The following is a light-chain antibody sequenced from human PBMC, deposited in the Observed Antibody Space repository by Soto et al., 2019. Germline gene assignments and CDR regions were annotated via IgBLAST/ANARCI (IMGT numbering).Light chain of an antibody. V-gene: IGKV3-15*01. J-gene: IGKJ4*01. CDR1: QSVSRN. Sequence: EIVMTQSPATLSVSPGENATLSCRASQSVSRNLAWYQQKPGQGPRLLIYDASTRATGIPARFSGSGTGTEFTLTLGRLQSEDFAVFYCQQYYTWPLTFGGGTKVEIK. CDR3: QQYYTWPLT. CDR2: DAS.